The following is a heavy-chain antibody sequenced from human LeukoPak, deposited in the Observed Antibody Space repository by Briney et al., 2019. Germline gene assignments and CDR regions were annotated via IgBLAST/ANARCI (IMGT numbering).Heavy chain of an antibody. CDR1: GGSISSSSYY. V-gene: IGHV4-39*01. CDR2: IYYSGST. D-gene: IGHD3-22*01. Sequence: KPSETLSLTCTVSGGSISSSSYYWGWIRQPPGKGLEWIGSIYYSGSTYYNPSLKSRVTISVDTSKNQFSLKLSSVTAADTAVYYCARGVRYYDSSQRWFDPWGQGTLVTVSS. J-gene: IGHJ5*02. CDR3: ARGVRYYDSSQRWFDP.